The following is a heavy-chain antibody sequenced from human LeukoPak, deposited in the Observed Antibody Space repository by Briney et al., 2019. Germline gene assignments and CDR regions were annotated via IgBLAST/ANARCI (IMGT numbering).Heavy chain of an antibody. CDR3: ATEASSGGYGAPFDY. D-gene: IGHD5-12*01. Sequence: GGSLRLSCAASGFTVSSNYMSWVRQAPGKGLEWVSVIYSGGSTYYSDSVKGRFTISRDNSKNTLYLQMNSLRAEDTAVYYCATEASSGGYGAPFDYWGQGTLVTVSS. V-gene: IGHV3-53*01. J-gene: IGHJ4*02. CDR2: IYSGGST. CDR1: GFTVSSNY.